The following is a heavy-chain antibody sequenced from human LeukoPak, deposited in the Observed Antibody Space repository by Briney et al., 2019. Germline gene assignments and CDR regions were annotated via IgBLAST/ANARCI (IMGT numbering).Heavy chain of an antibody. V-gene: IGHV3-30-3*01. J-gene: IGHJ5*02. CDR2: ISYDGSNK. CDR1: GFTFSSYA. CDR3: ARVEYGP. Sequence: PGGSLRLSCAASGFTFSSYAMHWVRQAPGKGLEWVAVISYDGSNKYYADSVKGRFTISRDNSKNTLYLQMSSLRAEDTAVYYCARVEYGPWGQGTLVTVSS. D-gene: IGHD1-1*01.